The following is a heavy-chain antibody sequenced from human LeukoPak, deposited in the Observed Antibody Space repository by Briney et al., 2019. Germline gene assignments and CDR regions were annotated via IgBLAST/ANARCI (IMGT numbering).Heavy chain of an antibody. D-gene: IGHD3-22*01. CDR2: IIPIFGTA. Sequence: SVKVSCKASGGTFSSYAISWVRQAPGQGLEWMGGIIPIFGTANYAQKFQGGVTITADESTSTAYMELSSLRSEDTAVYYCARDYRTYSSGSPGYWGQGTLVTVSS. CDR1: GGTFSSYA. V-gene: IGHV1-69*13. J-gene: IGHJ4*02. CDR3: ARDYRTYSSGSPGY.